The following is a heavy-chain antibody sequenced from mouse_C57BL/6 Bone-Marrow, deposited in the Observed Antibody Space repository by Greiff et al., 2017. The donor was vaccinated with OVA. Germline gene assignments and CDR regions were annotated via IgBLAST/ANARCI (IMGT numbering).Heavy chain of an antibody. D-gene: IGHD2-13*01. J-gene: IGHJ1*03. Sequence: QVQLQQPGAELVRPGTSVKLSCKASGYTFTSYWMHWVKQRPGQGLEWIGVIDPSDSYTNYNQKFKGKATLTVDTSSSTAYMQLSSLTSEDSAVYDCARWGTSLYYGDGGFGWYFDVGGTGTTFTVSS. CDR1: GYTFTSYW. CDR3: ARWGTSLYYGDGGFGWYFDV. V-gene: IGHV1-59*01. CDR2: IDPSDSYT.